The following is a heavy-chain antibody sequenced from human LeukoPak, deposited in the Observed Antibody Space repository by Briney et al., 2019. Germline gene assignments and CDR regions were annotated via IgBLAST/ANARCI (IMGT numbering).Heavy chain of an antibody. V-gene: IGHV4-34*01. CDR3: AREGAVAGTDDY. J-gene: IGHJ4*02. Sequence: SETLSLTCTVSGGSISSYYWSWIRQPPGKGLEWIGEINHSGSTNYNPSLKSRVTISVDTSKNQFSLKLSSVTAADTAVYYCAREGAVAGTDDYRGQGTLVTVSS. CDR1: GGSISSYY. CDR2: INHSGST. D-gene: IGHD6-19*01.